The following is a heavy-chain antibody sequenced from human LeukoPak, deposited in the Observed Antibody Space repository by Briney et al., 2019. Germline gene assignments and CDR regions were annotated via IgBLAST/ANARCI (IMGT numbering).Heavy chain of an antibody. J-gene: IGHJ4*02. Sequence: GGSLRLSCVASGFTFSSYYMSWVRQAPGKGLEWVANIKEDGSERYYVDSMEGRFTISRDNAKNSLYLQMNSLRAEDTAVYYCARGPRYCSSTSCSRGFDYWGQGTLVTVSS. V-gene: IGHV3-7*01. CDR3: ARGPRYCSSTSCSRGFDY. D-gene: IGHD2-2*01. CDR2: IKEDGSER. CDR1: GFTFSSYY.